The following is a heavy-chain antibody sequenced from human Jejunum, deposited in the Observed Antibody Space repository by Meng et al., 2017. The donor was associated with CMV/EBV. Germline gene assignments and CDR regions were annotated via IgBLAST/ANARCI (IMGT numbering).Heavy chain of an antibody. D-gene: IGHD4-17*01. CDR3: ARDSYGDDKPPDY. V-gene: IGHV3-74*03. Sequence: LVDSGGGFFQPGWSRVLSLAASGFTFRSHWMHWVRQAPGKGLVWVSRIDSDGSTTTYADSVKGRFIISRDNAKNTVYLQMNSLRAEDTAIYYCARDSYGDDKPPDYWGPGTLVTVSS. CDR1: GFTFRSHW. CDR2: IDSDGSTT. J-gene: IGHJ4*02.